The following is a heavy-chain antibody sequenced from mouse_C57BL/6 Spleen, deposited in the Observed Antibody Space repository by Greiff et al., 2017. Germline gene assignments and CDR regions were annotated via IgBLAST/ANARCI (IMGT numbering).Heavy chain of an antibody. D-gene: IGHD2-3*01. CDR1: GYTFTSYW. CDR3: AIDLWILRDFYAMDY. CDR2: IHPNSGST. Sequence: VQLQQPGAELVKPGASVKLSCKASGYTFTSYWMHWVKQRPGQGLEWIGMIHPNSGSTNYNEKFKSKSTLTVDKSSSTAYMQLSSLTSEDSAVYYCAIDLWILRDFYAMDYWGQGTSVTVSS. V-gene: IGHV1-64*01. J-gene: IGHJ4*01.